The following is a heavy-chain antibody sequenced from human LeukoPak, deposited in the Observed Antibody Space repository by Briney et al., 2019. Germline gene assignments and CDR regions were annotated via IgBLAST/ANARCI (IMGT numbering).Heavy chain of an antibody. CDR2: ISAYNGNT. Sequence: ASVKVSCKASGYTFTSCGISWVRQAPGQGLEWMGWISAYNGNTNYAQKLQGRVTMTTDTSTSTAYMELSSLRSEDTAIYYCARIRDGYNDAYDIWGQGTVVTVPS. CDR3: ARIRDGYNDAYDI. D-gene: IGHD5-24*01. J-gene: IGHJ3*02. CDR1: GYTFTSCG. V-gene: IGHV1-18*01.